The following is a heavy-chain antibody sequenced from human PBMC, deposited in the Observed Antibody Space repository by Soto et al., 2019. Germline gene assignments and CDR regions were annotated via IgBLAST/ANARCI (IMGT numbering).Heavy chain of an antibody. J-gene: IGHJ4*02. Sequence: SETLSLTCTVSGGSISSGGYYWSWIRQHPGKGLEWIGYIYYSGSTYYNPSLKSRVTISVGTSKNQFSLKLSSVTAADTAVYYCARLRAGGDYVDYWGQGTLVTVSS. CDR2: IYYSGST. CDR1: GGSISSGGYY. CDR3: ARLRAGGDYVDY. V-gene: IGHV4-31*03. D-gene: IGHD6-19*01.